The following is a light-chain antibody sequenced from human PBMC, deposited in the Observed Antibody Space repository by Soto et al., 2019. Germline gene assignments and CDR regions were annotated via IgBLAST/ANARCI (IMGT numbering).Light chain of an antibody. Sequence: ETVLTQSPATLSLSPGERATLSCRASQSVSVYLAWYQHKPGQAPRLLIYDASNRAAGIPARFSGSGSGTDFTLTISSLEPEDFALYYCQQRRDWPLTFGGGTKVEIK. CDR2: DAS. J-gene: IGKJ4*01. V-gene: IGKV3-11*01. CDR3: QQRRDWPLT. CDR1: QSVSVY.